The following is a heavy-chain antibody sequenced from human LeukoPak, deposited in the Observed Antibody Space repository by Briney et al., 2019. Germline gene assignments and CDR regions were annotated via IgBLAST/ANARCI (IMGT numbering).Heavy chain of an antibody. Sequence: ASVKVSCKASGYTFTSYGISWVRQAPGQGLEWMGWISAYNGNTNYAQKLQGRVTMTTDTSTSTAYMELRSLRSDDTAVYYCARDQYSGSYYAQNFEYWGQGTLVTVSS. V-gene: IGHV1-18*01. CDR1: GYTFTSYG. CDR2: ISAYNGNT. J-gene: IGHJ4*02. CDR3: ARDQYSGSYYAQNFEY. D-gene: IGHD1-26*01.